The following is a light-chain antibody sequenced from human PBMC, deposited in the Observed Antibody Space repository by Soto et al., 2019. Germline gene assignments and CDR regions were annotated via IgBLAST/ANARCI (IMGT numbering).Light chain of an antibody. CDR2: GAS. Sequence: EIVLTQSPGTLSLSPGERATLSCRASQSVSNNYLAWYQQKPGQAPRLLIYGASNSATGIPDRFSGSGSGTDFTLTISRLEPEDFAVYYCQQYGSSGTVGQGTKGEIK. CDR1: QSVSNNY. J-gene: IGKJ1*01. CDR3: QQYGSSGT. V-gene: IGKV3-20*01.